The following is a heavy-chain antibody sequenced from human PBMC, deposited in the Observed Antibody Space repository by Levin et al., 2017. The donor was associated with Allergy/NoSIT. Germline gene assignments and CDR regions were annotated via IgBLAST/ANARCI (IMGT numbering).Heavy chain of an antibody. J-gene: IGHJ3*02. V-gene: IGHV4-39*01. D-gene: IGHD3-22*01. Sequence: GSLRLSCAVSGGSISSSNSYWGWIRQPPGKGLEWVGSIDYSGGTYYNPSLKSRVSMSVDTSKNQFSLRLSSGPAADTSVYYCAVTYYEYIRSPFEIWGQGTMVTVSS. CDR3: AVTYYEYIRSPFEI. CDR2: IDYSGGT. CDR1: GGSISSSNSY.